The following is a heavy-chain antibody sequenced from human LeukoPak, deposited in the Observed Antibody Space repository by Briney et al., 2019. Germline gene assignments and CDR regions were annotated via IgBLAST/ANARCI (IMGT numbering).Heavy chain of an antibody. D-gene: IGHD2-2*01. CDR3: AKGGYCSSTSCYLYDAFDI. V-gene: IGHV3-23*01. CDR2: ISGSGGST. Sequence: GGSLRLSCAASGFTFSSYAMSWVRQAPGKGLEWVSAISGSGGSTYYADSVKGRFTISRDNSKNTPYLQMNSLRAEDTAVYYCAKGGYCSSTSCYLYDAFDIWGQGTMVTVSS. CDR1: GFTFSSYA. J-gene: IGHJ3*02.